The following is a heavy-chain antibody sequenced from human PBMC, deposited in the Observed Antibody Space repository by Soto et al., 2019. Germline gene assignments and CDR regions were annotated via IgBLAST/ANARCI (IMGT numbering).Heavy chain of an antibody. CDR1: GFSFIDYS. CDR2: INAGNGNT. D-gene: IGHD5-12*01. CDR3: ARSAKKTWLPDF. J-gene: IGHJ1*01. Sequence: ASVKVSCKASGFSFIDYSILWVRQAPGQSLEWLGWINAGNGNTKYSHKFQDRVTITSDTSATTTYMELRSLRSEGTAVFYCARSAKKTWLPDFWGQGTLVTVSS. V-gene: IGHV1-3*01.